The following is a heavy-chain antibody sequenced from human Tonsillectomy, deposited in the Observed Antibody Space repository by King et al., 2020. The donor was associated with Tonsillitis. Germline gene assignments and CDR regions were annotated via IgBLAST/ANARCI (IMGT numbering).Heavy chain of an antibody. CDR1: SYSISSGYY. V-gene: IGHV4-38-2*01. D-gene: IGHD3-10*01. J-gene: IGHJ5*02. CDR2: IYRSGST. CDR3: ARVSVVRRLHNWFDL. Sequence: QLQESGPGLVKPSETLSLTCAVSSYSISSGYYWGWIRQPPGKGLEWIGNIYRSGSTDYNPSLKSRVTISVDTSKNQFSLKLRSVSAADTALYYCARVSVVRRLHNWFDLWGQGTLVTVSS.